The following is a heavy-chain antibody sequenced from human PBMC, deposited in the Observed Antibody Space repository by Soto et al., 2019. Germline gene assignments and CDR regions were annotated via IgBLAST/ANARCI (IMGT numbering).Heavy chain of an antibody. V-gene: IGHV4-59*01. CDR1: GGSISGYY. D-gene: IGHD6-25*01. J-gene: IGHJ5*02. CDR3: AGGGVAARKGRWFDP. Sequence: SETLSLTCTVSGGSISGYYWGWIRQPPGKGLEWIGYIHYSGSTNYNPSLRSRVTISVDTPKNQFSLKVNSMTAADTAIYYCAGGGVAARKGRWFDPWGQGTLVTVSS. CDR2: IHYSGST.